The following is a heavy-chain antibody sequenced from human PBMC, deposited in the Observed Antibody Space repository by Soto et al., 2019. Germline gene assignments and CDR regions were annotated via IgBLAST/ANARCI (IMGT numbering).Heavy chain of an antibody. CDR1: GFTFSNAW. Sequence: PGGSLRLSCAASGFTFSNAWMNWVRQAPGKGLEWVGRIKSKTDGGTTDYAAPVKGRFTISRDDSKNTLYLQMNSLKTEDTAVYYCTATPYDILTGPPYYFDYWGQGTLVTVSS. V-gene: IGHV3-15*07. J-gene: IGHJ4*02. D-gene: IGHD3-9*01. CDR2: IKSKTDGGTT. CDR3: TATPYDILTGPPYYFDY.